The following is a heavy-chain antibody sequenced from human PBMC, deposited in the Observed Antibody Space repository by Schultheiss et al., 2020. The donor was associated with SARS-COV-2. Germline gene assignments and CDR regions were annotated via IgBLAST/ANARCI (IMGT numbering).Heavy chain of an antibody. Sequence: SETLSLTCTVSGGSISSYYWSWIRQPPGKGLEWIGYIYYSGSTNYNPSLKSRVTISVDTSKNQFSLKLSSVTAADTAVYYCARGDTTRVFDYWGQGTLVTVSS. CDR3: ARGDTTRVFDY. CDR2: IYYSGST. CDR1: GGSISSYY. J-gene: IGHJ4*02. D-gene: IGHD1-26*01. V-gene: IGHV4-59*12.